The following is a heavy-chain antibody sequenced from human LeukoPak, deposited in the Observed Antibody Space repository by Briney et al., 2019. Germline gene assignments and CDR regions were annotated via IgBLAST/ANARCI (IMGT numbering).Heavy chain of an antibody. CDR3: ARDAKPYYYDSSGYYVGDY. CDR1: GFTFSSYA. D-gene: IGHD3-22*01. V-gene: IGHV3-30-3*01. Sequence: PGRSLRLSCAASGFTFSSYAMHWVRQAPGKGLEWVAVISYDGSNKYYADSVKGRFTISRDNSKNTLYLQMNSLRAGDTAVYYCARDAKPYYYDSSGYYVGDYWGQGTLVTVSP. J-gene: IGHJ4*02. CDR2: ISYDGSNK.